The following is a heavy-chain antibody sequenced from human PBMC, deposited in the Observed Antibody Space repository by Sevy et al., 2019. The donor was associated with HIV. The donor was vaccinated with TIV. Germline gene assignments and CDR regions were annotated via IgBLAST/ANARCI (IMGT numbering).Heavy chain of an antibody. J-gene: IGHJ4*02. CDR3: TAGTGRSDFDY. Sequence: GGSLRLSCAASGFTFSDAWMSWVRQAPGKGLEWIGCIKSKTDSATRDFAAPVKGRFSISRDDSKNMVYLQMSSLKTEDTAVYYCTAGTGRSDFDYWGQRTLVTVSS. CDR1: GFTFSDAW. CDR2: IKSKTDSATR. D-gene: IGHD2-15*01. V-gene: IGHV3-15*01.